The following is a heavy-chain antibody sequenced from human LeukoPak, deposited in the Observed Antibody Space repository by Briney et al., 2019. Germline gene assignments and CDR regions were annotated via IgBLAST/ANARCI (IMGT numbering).Heavy chain of an antibody. CDR3: ATPYDFWSGYSY. J-gene: IGHJ4*02. Sequence: SEALSLTCTVSGGSISSSSYYWGWIRRPPGKGLYWIGSIYYSGSTYYNPSLKSRVTISVDTTKNQFSLKLSSVTAADTAVYYCATPYDFWSGYSYWGQGTLVTVSS. D-gene: IGHD3-3*01. CDR1: GGSISSSSYY. V-gene: IGHV4-39*07. CDR2: IYYSGST.